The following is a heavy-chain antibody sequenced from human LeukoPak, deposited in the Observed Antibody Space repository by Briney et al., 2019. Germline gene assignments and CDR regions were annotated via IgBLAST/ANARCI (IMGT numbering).Heavy chain of an antibody. CDR3: ARGGGYYKNFDY. Sequence: SETLSLTCTVSGDSISPYYWSWIRQPPGKGLEWIGYICYSGSTNYNPSLKSRVTISVDTSKNQFSLKLSSVTAADTAVYYCARGGGYYKNFDYWGRGTLVTVSS. D-gene: IGHD2-21*02. V-gene: IGHV4-59*01. J-gene: IGHJ4*02. CDR2: ICYSGST. CDR1: GDSISPYY.